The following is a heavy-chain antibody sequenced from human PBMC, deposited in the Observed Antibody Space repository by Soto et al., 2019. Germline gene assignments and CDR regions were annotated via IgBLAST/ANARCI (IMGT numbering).Heavy chain of an antibody. CDR1: GGTFSSYA. CDR2: IIPIFGTA. CDR3: ATAYFDWLLPGGWFDP. V-gene: IGHV1-69*13. D-gene: IGHD3-9*01. Sequence: ASVKVSCKASGGTFSSYAISWVRQAPGQGLEWMGGIIPIFGTANYAQKFQGRVTITADESTSTAYMELSSLRSEDTAVYYCATAYFDWLLPGGWFDPWGQGTLVTVSS. J-gene: IGHJ5*02.